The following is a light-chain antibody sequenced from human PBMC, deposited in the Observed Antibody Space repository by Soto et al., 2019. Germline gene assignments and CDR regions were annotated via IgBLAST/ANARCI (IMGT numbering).Light chain of an antibody. V-gene: IGKV1-39*01. CDR3: QQSFSTPPT. CDR2: AAS. Sequence: DIQMTQSPSSLSASEGDSVTITCRASQSIGTYLNWYLQKPGKAPQLLIHAASSLQTGVPSRFSGSGSGTEFTLTISSLQPEDFASFYCQQSFSTPPTFGQGTKLAIK. J-gene: IGKJ2*01. CDR1: QSIGTY.